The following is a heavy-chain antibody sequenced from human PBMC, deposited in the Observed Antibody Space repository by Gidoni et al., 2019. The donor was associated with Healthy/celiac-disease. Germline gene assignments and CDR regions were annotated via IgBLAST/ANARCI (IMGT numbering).Heavy chain of an antibody. V-gene: IGHV3-21*01. D-gene: IGHD6-19*01. CDR2: ISSSCSYI. CDR1: GFTSISYS. CDR3: ARDTYSSGGVDAFDI. Sequence: EVQLVESGGGLVKPGGSLSLSCAASGFTSISYSMNWFRQAPGKGLEWVSSISSSCSYIYYADSVKGRFTISRDNAKNSLYLQMNSLRAEDTAVYYCARDTYSSGGVDAFDIWGQGTMVTVSS. J-gene: IGHJ3*02.